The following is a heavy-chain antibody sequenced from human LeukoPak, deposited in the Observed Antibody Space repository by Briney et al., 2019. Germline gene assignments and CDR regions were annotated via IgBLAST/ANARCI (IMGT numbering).Heavy chain of an antibody. V-gene: IGHV1-69*13. CDR1: GGTFSSYA. CDR2: IIPIFGTA. D-gene: IGHD2-15*01. J-gene: IGHJ2*01. Sequence: SVKVSCKASGGTFSSYAISWVRQAPGQGLEWMGGIIPIFGTASYAQKFQGRVTITADEPTSTAYMELSSLRSEDTAVYYCARSPYCSGGSCYSGGTYWYFDLWGRGTLVTVSS. CDR3: ARSPYCSGGSCYSGGTYWYFDL.